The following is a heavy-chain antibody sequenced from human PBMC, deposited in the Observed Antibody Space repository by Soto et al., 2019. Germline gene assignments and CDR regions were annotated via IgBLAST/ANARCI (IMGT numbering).Heavy chain of an antibody. Sequence: SETLSLTCTVSGGSISSGDYYWSWIRQPPGKGLGWIGYIYYSGSTYYNPSLKSRVTISVDTSKNQFSLKLSSVTAADTAVYYCARVAMALNWFDPWGQGTLVTVSS. CDR1: GGSISSGDYY. CDR3: ARVAMALNWFDP. D-gene: IGHD5-18*01. V-gene: IGHV4-30-4*01. J-gene: IGHJ5*02. CDR2: IYYSGST.